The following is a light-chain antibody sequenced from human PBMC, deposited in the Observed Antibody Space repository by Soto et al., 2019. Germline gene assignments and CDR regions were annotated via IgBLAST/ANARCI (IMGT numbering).Light chain of an antibody. J-gene: IGKJ1*01. V-gene: IGKV1-5*03. CDR3: QQYNSYST. CDR2: KAS. CDR1: QTISSW. Sequence: DSQMTQSPATLSGYVGDRVTITCRASQTISSWLAWYQQKPGKAPKLLIYKASSLESGVPSRFSGSGSGTEFTLTISSLQPDDFATYYCQQYNSYSTFGQGTKVAIK.